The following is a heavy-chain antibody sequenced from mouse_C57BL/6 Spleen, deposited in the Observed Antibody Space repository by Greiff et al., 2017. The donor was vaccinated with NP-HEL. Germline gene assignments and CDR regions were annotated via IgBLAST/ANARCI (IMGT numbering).Heavy chain of an antibody. CDR2: IYPGDGDT. J-gene: IGHJ3*01. D-gene: IGHD2-5*01. CDR1: GYAFSSSW. Sequence: VQLKQSGPELVKPGASVKISCKASGYAFSSSWMNWVKQRPGKGLEWIGRIYPGDGDTNYNGKFKGKATLTADKSSSTAYMQLSSLTSEDSAVYFCARSGSNYEGFAYWGQGTLVTVSA. V-gene: IGHV1-82*01. CDR3: ARSGSNYEGFAY.